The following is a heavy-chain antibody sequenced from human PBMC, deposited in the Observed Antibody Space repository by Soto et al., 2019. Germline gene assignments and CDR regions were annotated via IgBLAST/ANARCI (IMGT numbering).Heavy chain of an antibody. Sequence: ASVKVSCKASGYTFTNYYIHWVRQAPGQGLEWMGMINPIVGIANYAQAFQGRVTMTGDTSTSTGYMELSSLRSEDTAVYYCARVGGDYTSDYWGQGTLVTVSS. CDR3: ARVGGDYTSDY. D-gene: IGHD4-17*01. V-gene: IGHV1-46*01. J-gene: IGHJ4*02. CDR1: GYTFTNYY. CDR2: INPIVGIA.